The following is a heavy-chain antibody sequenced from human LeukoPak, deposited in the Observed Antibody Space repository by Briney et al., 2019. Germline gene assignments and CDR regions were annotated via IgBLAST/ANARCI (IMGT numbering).Heavy chain of an antibody. CDR2: IYYSGST. J-gene: IGHJ1*01. Sequence: SDTLSLTCTVSGGSISSYYWGWIRQPPGKGLEWIGYIYYSGSTNYNPSLKSRVTISVDTSKNQFSLKLSSVTAADTAVYYCAGSFSSWYLQYFQHWGQGTLVTVSS. CDR1: GGSISSYY. CDR3: AGSFSSWYLQYFQH. D-gene: IGHD6-13*01. V-gene: IGHV4-59*07.